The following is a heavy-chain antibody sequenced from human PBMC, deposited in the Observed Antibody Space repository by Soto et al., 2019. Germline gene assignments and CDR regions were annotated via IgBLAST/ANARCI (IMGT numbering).Heavy chain of an antibody. V-gene: IGHV3-30-3*01. Sequence: QVQLVESGGGVVQPGRSLRLSCAASGFTFSSYAMHWVRQAPGKGLEWVAVISYDGSNKYYADSVKGRFTISRDNSKNTLYLQLISLRAEDTAVYYCARAGGLLLDYWGQGTLVTVSS. J-gene: IGHJ4*02. CDR3: ARAGGLLLDY. CDR2: ISYDGSNK. D-gene: IGHD2-15*01. CDR1: GFTFSSYA.